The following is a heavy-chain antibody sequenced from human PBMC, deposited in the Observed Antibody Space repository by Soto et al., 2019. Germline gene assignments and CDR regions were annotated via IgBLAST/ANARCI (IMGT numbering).Heavy chain of an antibody. CDR2: IYYSGST. CDR1: GGSVSSGSYH. Sequence: SETLSLTCTVSGGSVSSGSYHWSWIRQPPGKGLEWIGYIYYSGSTNYNPSLKSRVTISVDTSKNQFSLKLSSVTAADTAVYYCARALGEYCSSTSCYVLYFQHWGQGTLVTVSS. J-gene: IGHJ1*01. D-gene: IGHD2-2*01. V-gene: IGHV4-61*01. CDR3: ARALGEYCSSTSCYVLYFQH.